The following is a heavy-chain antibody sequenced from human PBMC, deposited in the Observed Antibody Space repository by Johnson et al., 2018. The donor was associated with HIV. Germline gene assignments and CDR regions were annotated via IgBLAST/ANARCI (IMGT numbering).Heavy chain of an antibody. CDR1: GFTFSRYP. CDR2: ISYDGSNK. D-gene: IGHD1-26*01. J-gene: IGHJ3*02. Sequence: QVLLVESGGGVVQPGRSLRLSCAASGFTFSRYPMHWVRQAPGKGLEWVALISYDGSNKYYADSVRGRFTISRDNSKNTLYLQMNSLRAEDTALYYCAKDIEWELQNDAFDIWGQGTMVTVSS. CDR3: AKDIEWELQNDAFDI. V-gene: IGHV3-30*14.